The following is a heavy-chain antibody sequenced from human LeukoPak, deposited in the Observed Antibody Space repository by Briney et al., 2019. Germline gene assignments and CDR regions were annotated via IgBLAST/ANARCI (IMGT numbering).Heavy chain of an antibody. D-gene: IGHD3-16*01. Sequence: PSETLSLTCTVSGDSITSGQYYWSWIRQSAVKGLEWIGRFYISGFTNYNPSLKSRVTISLDRSRNQFFLNLTSVTAADTAVYYCARHDYGDSSQLWGQGTLVTVSS. CDR1: GDSITSGQYY. J-gene: IGHJ1*01. V-gene: IGHV4-61*02. CDR3: ARHDYGDSSQL. CDR2: FYISGFT.